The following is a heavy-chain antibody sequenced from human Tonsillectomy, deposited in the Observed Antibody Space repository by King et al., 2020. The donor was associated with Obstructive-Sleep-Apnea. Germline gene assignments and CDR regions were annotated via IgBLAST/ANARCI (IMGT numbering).Heavy chain of an antibody. CDR3: ARLDIEYSYQYGMDV. CDR2: INYSGTT. V-gene: IGHV4-39*07. Sequence: QLQESGPGLVKPSETLSLTCTVSGGSIGSSSYYWGWIRQPPGKGLEWIGSINYSGTTYYNPSLRSRVTISVDTSTNQLSLRLTSVTAADTAVYYCARLDIEYSYQYGMDVWGQGTTVTVSS. D-gene: IGHD2-2*03. J-gene: IGHJ6*02. CDR1: GGSIGSSSYY.